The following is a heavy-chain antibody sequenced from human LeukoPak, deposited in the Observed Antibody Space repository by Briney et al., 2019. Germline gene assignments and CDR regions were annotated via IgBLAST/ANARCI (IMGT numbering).Heavy chain of an antibody. CDR2: IYYSGST. J-gene: IGHJ5*02. Sequence: SETLSPTCTVSGGSISSGGYYWSWIRQHPGKGLEWIGYIYYSGSTYYNPSLKSRVTISVDTSKNQFSLKLSSVTAADTAVYYCARGEYYGDYYWFDPWGQGTLVTVSS. CDR3: ARGEYYGDYYWFDP. V-gene: IGHV4-31*03. D-gene: IGHD4-17*01. CDR1: GGSISSGGYY.